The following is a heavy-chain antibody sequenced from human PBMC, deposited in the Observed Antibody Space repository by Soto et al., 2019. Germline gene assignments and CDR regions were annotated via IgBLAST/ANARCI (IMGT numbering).Heavy chain of an antibody. CDR2: ISSSSSYI. D-gene: IGHD4-4*01. Sequence: EVQLVESGGGLVKPGGSLRLSCAASGFTFSSYSMNWVRQAPGKGLEWVSSISSSSSYIYYADSVKGRFTISRDNAKNSLYLQMNSLRAEDTAVYYGAGDTVTKGVDAFDIWGQGTMVTVSS. J-gene: IGHJ3*02. CDR3: AGDTVTKGVDAFDI. V-gene: IGHV3-21*01. CDR1: GFTFSSYS.